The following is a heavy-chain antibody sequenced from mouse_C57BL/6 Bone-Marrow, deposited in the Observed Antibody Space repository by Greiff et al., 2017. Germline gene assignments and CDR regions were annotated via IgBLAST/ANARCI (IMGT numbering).Heavy chain of an antibody. CDR2: IDPSDSET. D-gene: IGHD1-1*01. Sequence: QVKLQQPGAELVRPGSSVKLSCKASGYTFTSYWMHWVKQRPIQGLEWMGNIDPSDSETHYNQKFKDKDTLTVDESSSTAYMQLSSLTSEDSAVYYCVRSSSYYFDYWGQGTTLTVSS. CDR3: VRSSSYYFDY. V-gene: IGHV1-52*01. CDR1: GYTFTSYW. J-gene: IGHJ2*01.